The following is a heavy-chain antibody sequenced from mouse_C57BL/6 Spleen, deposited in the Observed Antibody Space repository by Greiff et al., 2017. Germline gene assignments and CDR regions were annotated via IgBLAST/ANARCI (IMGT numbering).Heavy chain of an antibody. CDR1: GYTFTDYE. J-gene: IGHJ2*01. Sequence: VQLQESGAELVRPGASVTLSCKASGYTFTDYEMHWVKQTPVHGLEWIGAIDPETGGTAYNQKFKGKAILTADKSSSTAYMELRILTSEDSAVYYCTRFITTVVAFDYWGQGTTRTVSS. CDR3: TRFITTVVAFDY. V-gene: IGHV1-15*01. D-gene: IGHD1-1*01. CDR2: IDPETGGT.